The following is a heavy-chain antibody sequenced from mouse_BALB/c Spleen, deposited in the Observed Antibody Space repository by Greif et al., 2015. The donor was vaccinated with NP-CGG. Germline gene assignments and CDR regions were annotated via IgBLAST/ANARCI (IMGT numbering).Heavy chain of an antibody. V-gene: IGHV1-69*02. CDR3: ARVYTGGDY. D-gene: IGHD2-1*01. CDR2: IDPSDSYT. Sequence: QVQLQQSGAELVKPGASVKLSCKASGYTFTSYWMHWVKQRPGQGLEWIGEIDPSDSYTNYNQKFKGKATLTVDKSSSTAYMQLSSLTSEDSAVYYCARVYTGGDYWGQGTSVTVSS. CDR1: GYTFTSYW. J-gene: IGHJ4*01.